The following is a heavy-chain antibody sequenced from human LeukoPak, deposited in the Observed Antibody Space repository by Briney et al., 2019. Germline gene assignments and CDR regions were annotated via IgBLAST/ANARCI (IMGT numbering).Heavy chain of an antibody. CDR1: GYTFTGFY. CDR3: ASQYYDSSGYYSL. CDR2: INPNNGGT. V-gene: IGHV1-2*06. D-gene: IGHD3-22*01. Sequence: ASVKVSCKASGYTFTGFYMHWVRQAPGQGLEWMGRINPNNGGTNYAQKFQDRVTMTRDTSINTAYLELSSLESDDTAVYYCASQYYDSSGYYSLWGQGTLVTVSS. J-gene: IGHJ4*02.